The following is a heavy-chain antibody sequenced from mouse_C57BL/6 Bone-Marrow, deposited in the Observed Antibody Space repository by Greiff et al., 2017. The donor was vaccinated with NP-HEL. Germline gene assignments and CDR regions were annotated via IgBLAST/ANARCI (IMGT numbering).Heavy chain of an antibody. CDR1: GYTFTSYW. V-gene: IGHV1-59*01. J-gene: IGHJ2*01. CDR3: ARDGY. Sequence: VQLQQPGAELVRPGTSVKLSCKASGYTFTSYWMHWVKQRPGQGLEWIGVIDPSDSYTNYNQKFKGKATLTVDTSSSTAYMQLSSLTSEDSAVYYCARDGYWGQGTTLTVSS. CDR2: IDPSDSYT. D-gene: IGHD2-3*01.